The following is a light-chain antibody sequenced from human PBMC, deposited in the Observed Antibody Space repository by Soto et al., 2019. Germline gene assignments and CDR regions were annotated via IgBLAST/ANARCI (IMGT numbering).Light chain of an antibody. CDR1: QSVSSSY. Sequence: ETVLTQSPGTLSLSPGERATLSCRASQSVSSSYLAWYQQKPGQAPRLLIYGASSRATGIPDRFSGSGSGTDFTLTISRLEPEDFEVYYCQQYGSFTGVTFGGGTKVEIK. V-gene: IGKV3-20*01. CDR3: QQYGSFTGVT. CDR2: GAS. J-gene: IGKJ4*01.